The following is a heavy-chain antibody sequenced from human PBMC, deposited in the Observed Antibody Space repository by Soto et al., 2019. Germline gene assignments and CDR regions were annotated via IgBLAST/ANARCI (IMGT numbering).Heavy chain of an antibody. D-gene: IGHD2-2*01. V-gene: IGHV3-7*01. J-gene: IGHJ6*02. CDR2: IKQDGSEK. Sequence: PGGSLRLSCAVSGFTFSSYWMSWVRQAPGKGLEWVANIKQDGSEKYYVDSVKGRFTISRDNAKNSLYLQMNSLRAEDTAVYYCARDPSIVLVPAATYYYYYCGMDVWGQGTTVTVSS. CDR3: ARDPSIVLVPAATYYYYYCGMDV. CDR1: GFTFSSYW.